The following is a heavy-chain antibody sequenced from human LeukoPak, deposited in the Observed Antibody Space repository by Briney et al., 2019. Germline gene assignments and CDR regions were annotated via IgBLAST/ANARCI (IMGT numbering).Heavy chain of an antibody. CDR1: GFTFSSYW. V-gene: IGHV3-7*01. J-gene: IGHJ4*02. CDR3: ARDHNYDYVWGTLDY. D-gene: IGHD3-16*01. Sequence: GGSLRLSCAASGFTFSSYWMSWVRQAPGKGLEWVANIKRDGSEKYYVDSVKGRFTISRDNAKNSLYLQMNSLRAEDTAVYYCARDHNYDYVWGTLDYWGQGTLVTVSS. CDR2: IKRDGSEK.